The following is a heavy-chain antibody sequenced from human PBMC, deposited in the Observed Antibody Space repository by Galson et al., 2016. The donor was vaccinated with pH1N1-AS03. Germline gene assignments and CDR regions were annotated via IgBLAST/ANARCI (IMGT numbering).Heavy chain of an antibody. CDR1: GFRFIDHW. J-gene: IGHJ4*02. D-gene: IGHD3-10*01. CDR2: IDQDGSEK. CDR3: TSGMVELDY. Sequence: SLRLSCAAPGFRFIDHWMTWVRQAPGKWLEWVANIDQDGSEKYYMDSVEGRFTISRDNAKNSLSLQMNSLRSEDTAVYYCTSGMVELDYWGQGTLVTVSS. V-gene: IGHV3-7*01.